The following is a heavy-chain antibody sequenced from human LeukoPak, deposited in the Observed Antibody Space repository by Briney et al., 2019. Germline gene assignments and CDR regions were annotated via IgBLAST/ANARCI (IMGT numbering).Heavy chain of an antibody. Sequence: SETLSLTCTVSGGSISSYYWSWIRQPAGKGLEWIGRIYTSGSTNYNPSLKSRVTMSVDTSKNQFSLKLSSVTAADTAVYYCARHVTISGPYDASDIWGQGTMVTVSP. CDR2: IYTSGST. J-gene: IGHJ3*02. CDR1: GGSISSYY. D-gene: IGHD5-24*01. CDR3: ARHVTISGPYDASDI. V-gene: IGHV4-4*07.